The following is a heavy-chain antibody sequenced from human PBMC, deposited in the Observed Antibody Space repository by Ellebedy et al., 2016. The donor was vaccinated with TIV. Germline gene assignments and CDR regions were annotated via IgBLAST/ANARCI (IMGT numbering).Heavy chain of an antibody. Sequence: GGSLRLSCAASGFSFSKYAMHWVRQTPGKGLEWVAVLSFAETDEYYADSVKGRFIISRDNSKNTLYLQMSSLRVEDTALYYCARPQNSYGYLYFFDHWGLGTLVTVSS. CDR1: GFSFSKYA. J-gene: IGHJ4*02. CDR2: LSFAETDE. V-gene: IGHV3-30*04. D-gene: IGHD5-18*01. CDR3: ARPQNSYGYLYFFDH.